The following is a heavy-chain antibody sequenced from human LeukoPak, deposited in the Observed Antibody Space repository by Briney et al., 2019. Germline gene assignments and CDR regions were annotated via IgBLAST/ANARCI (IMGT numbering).Heavy chain of an antibody. D-gene: IGHD4-17*01. CDR2: INHSGST. Sequence: SETLSLTCAVYGGSFSGYYWSWIRQPPGKGLEWIGEINHSGSTNYNPSLKSRVTISADTSKNQFSLRLSSVTGPDTAVYYCARRTVTSREGFEYWGQGTLVTVSS. CDR3: ARRTVTSREGFEY. J-gene: IGHJ4*02. V-gene: IGHV4-34*01. CDR1: GGSFSGYY.